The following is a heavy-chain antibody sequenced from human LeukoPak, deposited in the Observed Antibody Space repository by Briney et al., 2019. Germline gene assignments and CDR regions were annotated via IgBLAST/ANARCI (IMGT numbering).Heavy chain of an antibody. CDR3: GKVGGNSNS. Sequence: SETLSLTCTVSGGSITRDIFYWNWIRQHPGKGLEWIGSIHNSRGTSYNPPLQRRLTISLDTSENQFFLKMSPVTAADTAMYYCGKVGGNSNSWGQGTLVTVSS. CDR2: IHNSRGT. D-gene: IGHD4-23*01. V-gene: IGHV4-31*03. J-gene: IGHJ5*02. CDR1: GGSITRDIFY.